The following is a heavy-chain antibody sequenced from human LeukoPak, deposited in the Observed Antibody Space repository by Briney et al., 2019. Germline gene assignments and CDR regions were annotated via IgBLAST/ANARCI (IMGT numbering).Heavy chain of an antibody. D-gene: IGHD6-6*01. Sequence: PSETLSLACSVSGGSISSLYWSWIRQPPGKGLEWIGYIYYTGSTNYNPSLKSRVTMFVDMSKNQFSLRLSSVTAADTAVYYCARHRAYSSSSPFDYWGQGTLVTVSS. J-gene: IGHJ4*02. CDR2: IYYTGST. CDR3: ARHRAYSSSSPFDY. CDR1: GGSISSLY. V-gene: IGHV4-59*08.